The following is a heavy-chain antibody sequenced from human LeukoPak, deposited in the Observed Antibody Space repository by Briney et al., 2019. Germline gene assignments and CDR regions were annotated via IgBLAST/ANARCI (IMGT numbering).Heavy chain of an antibody. D-gene: IGHD2-2*01. CDR2: ISPSGST. V-gene: IGHV4-4*09. CDR3: ARHSRAYSSTSGTFEY. J-gene: IGHJ4*02. Sequence: SETLSLTCTVSGVSISSFYWSWIRQPPGKGLEWIAYISPSGSTKYNPSLTGRVTISSDTSQSQLSLKLSSVTAADTAMYYCARHSRAYSSTSGTFEYWGQGTLVTVSS. CDR1: GVSISSFY.